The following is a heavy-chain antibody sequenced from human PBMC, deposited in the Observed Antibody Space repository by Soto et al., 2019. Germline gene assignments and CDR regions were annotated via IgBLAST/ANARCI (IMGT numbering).Heavy chain of an antibody. CDR3: ARDPHEFWTSYWFDP. J-gene: IGHJ5*02. V-gene: IGHV1-18*01. D-gene: IGHD3-3*01. CDR1: GYTFNTYG. Sequence: ASVKVSCTTSGYTFNTYGINWVRQAPGQGLELMGWISAYDGKTTYAEKFQGRVTLTTDTSTSTAYMELRSLRSDDTAIYYCARDPHEFWTSYWFDPWCQGTPVTVSS. CDR2: ISAYDGKT.